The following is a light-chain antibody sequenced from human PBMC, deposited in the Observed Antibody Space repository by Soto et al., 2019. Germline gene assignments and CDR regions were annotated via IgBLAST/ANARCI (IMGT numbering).Light chain of an antibody. J-gene: IGKJ3*01. CDR2: GAS. CDR3: QQLNTFPPFFT. V-gene: IGKV1-9*01. CDR1: QGIRSY. Sequence: DIQFTQSPSFLSASVGDRVTITCRASQGIRSYLAWYQQRPGKAPELLIYGASTLRPGGASRFSGSGSGTEFTLTISSLQPEDFETYFCQQLNTFPPFFTFGPGTKVDIK.